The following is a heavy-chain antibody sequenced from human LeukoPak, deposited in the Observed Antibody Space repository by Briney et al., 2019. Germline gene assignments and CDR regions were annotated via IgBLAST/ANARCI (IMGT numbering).Heavy chain of an antibody. CDR2: ISYDGSNK. J-gene: IGHJ3*02. Sequence: GGSLRLSCAASGFTFSSYGMHWVRQAPGKGLEWVAVISYDGSNKYYADSVKGRFTISRDNSKNTLYLQMNGLRAEDTAVYYCAKGYSRGAFDIWGQGTMVTVSS. CDR3: AKGYSRGAFDI. CDR1: GFTFSSYG. D-gene: IGHD2-15*01. V-gene: IGHV3-30*18.